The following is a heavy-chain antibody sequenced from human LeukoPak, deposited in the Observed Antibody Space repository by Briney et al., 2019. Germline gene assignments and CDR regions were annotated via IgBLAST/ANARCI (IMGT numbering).Heavy chain of an antibody. V-gene: IGHV3-49*04. J-gene: IGHJ4*02. Sequence: GGSLRLSCAASGFTFSSYAMSWVRQAPGKGLEWVGFIRSKAYGGTTEYAASVKGRFTISRDDSKSIAYLQMNSLKTEDTAVYYCTPGAQSITIFGVVIIPGDYWGQGTLVTVSS. CDR2: IRSKAYGGTT. D-gene: IGHD3-3*01. CDR1: GFTFSSYA. CDR3: TPGAQSITIFGVVIIPGDY.